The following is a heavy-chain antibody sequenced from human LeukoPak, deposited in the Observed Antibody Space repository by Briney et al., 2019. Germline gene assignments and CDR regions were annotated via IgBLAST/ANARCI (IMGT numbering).Heavy chain of an antibody. CDR2: IYYSGST. V-gene: IGHV4-59*01. J-gene: IGHJ5*02. CDR1: GGSISSYY. Sequence: PSETLSLTCTVSGGSISSYYWSWIRQPPGKGLEWIGYIYYSGSTNYIPPLKSRVTISVDTSKNQFSLKLSSVTAADTAVYYCARGGSSLNWFDPWGQGTLVTVSS. CDR3: ARGGSSLNWFDP. D-gene: IGHD1-26*01.